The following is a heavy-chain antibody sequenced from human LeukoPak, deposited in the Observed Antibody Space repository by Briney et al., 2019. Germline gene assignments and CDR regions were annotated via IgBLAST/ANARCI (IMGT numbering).Heavy chain of an antibody. D-gene: IGHD5-18*01. CDR2: ISSSSSTI. Sequence: PPGGSLRLSCAASGFTFSDYKMNRVRQAPGKGLEWVSYISSSSSTIYYADSVKGRFTISRDNAKNSLYLQMNSLRAEDTAVYYCARRHLMGTARHFDYWGQGTLVTVSS. V-gene: IGHV3-48*01. CDR3: ARRHLMGTARHFDY. J-gene: IGHJ4*02. CDR1: GFTFSDYK.